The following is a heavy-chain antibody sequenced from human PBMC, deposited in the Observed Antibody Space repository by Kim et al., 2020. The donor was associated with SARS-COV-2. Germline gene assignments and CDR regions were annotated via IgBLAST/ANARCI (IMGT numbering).Heavy chain of an antibody. CDR1: GGSINTYY. V-gene: IGHV4-4*07. CDR2: IYTTGST. CDR3: AREWIHLWRYYYGMDV. Sequence: SETLSLTCTVSGGSINTYYWSWIRQPAGKGLEWIGRIYTTGSTNYNPSLKSRVTMSVDTSKNQFSLKLSSVTAADTAVYYCAREWIHLWRYYYGMDVWGQGTTVTVSS. D-gene: IGHD5-18*01. J-gene: IGHJ6*02.